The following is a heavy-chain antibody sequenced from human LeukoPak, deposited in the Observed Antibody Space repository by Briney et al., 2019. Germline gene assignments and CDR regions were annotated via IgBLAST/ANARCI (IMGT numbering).Heavy chain of an antibody. Sequence: GGSLRLSCAASGFTFSDYYMSWIRQAPGKGLEWVSYISSSGSTIYYADSVKGRFTISRDNAKNSLYLQMNSLRAEDTAVYYCARESRPGPCYYDSSGYYGLWGQGTLVTVSS. CDR1: GFTFSDYY. CDR3: ARESRPGPCYYDSSGYYGL. D-gene: IGHD3-22*01. J-gene: IGHJ4*02. CDR2: ISSSGSTI. V-gene: IGHV3-11*01.